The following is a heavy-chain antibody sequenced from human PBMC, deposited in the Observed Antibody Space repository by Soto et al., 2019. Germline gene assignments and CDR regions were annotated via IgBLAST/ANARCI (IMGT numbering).Heavy chain of an antibody. CDR2: ISSSSSYI. CDR3: ARRMGYGDYYYYGMDV. CDR1: GFTFSSYS. D-gene: IGHD4-17*01. V-gene: IGHV3-21*01. Sequence: GGSPRLSCAASGFTFSSYSMNWVRQAPGKGLEWVSSISSSSSYIYYADSVKGRFTISRDNAKNSLYLQMNSLRAEDTAVYYCARRMGYGDYYYYGMDVWGQGTTVTVSS. J-gene: IGHJ6*02.